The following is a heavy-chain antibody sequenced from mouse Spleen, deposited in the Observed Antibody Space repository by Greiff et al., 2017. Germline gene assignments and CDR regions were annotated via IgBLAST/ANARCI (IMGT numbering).Heavy chain of an antibody. CDR2: IDPSDSYT. V-gene: IGHV1-69*01. CDR3: ARIYYGDLEDY. CDR1: GYTFTSYW. D-gene: IGHD2-13*01. J-gene: IGHJ4*01. Sequence: QVQLQQPGAELVMPGASVKLSCKASGYTFTSYWMHWVKQRPGQGLEWIGEIDPSDSYTNYNQKFKGKATLTVDKSSSTAYMQLSSLTSEDSAVYYCARIYYGDLEDYWGQGTSVTVSS.